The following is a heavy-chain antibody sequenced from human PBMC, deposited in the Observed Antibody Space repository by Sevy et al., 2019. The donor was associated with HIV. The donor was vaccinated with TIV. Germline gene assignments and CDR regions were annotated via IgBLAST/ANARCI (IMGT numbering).Heavy chain of an antibody. CDR1: GLTFSSYG. J-gene: IGHJ4*02. Sequence: GGSLRLSCAASGLTFSSYGMHWVRQAPGKGLEWVALIGFDGGNTNYADSVKGRFTRSRDIAKNTLHLQMNSLGDEDTAVYYSARDLEFYDNGDYGPAFMPDYWGQGTLVTVSS. D-gene: IGHD4-17*01. CDR2: IGFDGGNT. CDR3: ARDLEFYDNGDYGPAFMPDY. V-gene: IGHV3-33*01.